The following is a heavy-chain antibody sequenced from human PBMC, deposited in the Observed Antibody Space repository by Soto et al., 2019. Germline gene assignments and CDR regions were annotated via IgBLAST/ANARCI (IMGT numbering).Heavy chain of an antibody. CDR3: AGERGSITVRGPVDI. CDR1: SGSISSNNW. Sequence: QVQLQESGPGLVKPSGTLSLTCTVTSGSISSNNWWSWVRQTPGKGLEWIGDIYHGGSTNYNPSLMSRVTISLDMCRNQFSLRMSSVTAADTAVYYCAGERGSITVRGPVDIGGQGTLVTVSS. V-gene: IGHV4-4*02. D-gene: IGHD3-16*01. J-gene: IGHJ3*02. CDR2: IYHGGST.